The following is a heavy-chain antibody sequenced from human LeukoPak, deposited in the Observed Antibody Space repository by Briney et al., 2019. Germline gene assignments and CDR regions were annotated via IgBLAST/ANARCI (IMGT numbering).Heavy chain of an antibody. CDR1: GGSISSSSSY. D-gene: IGHD2-8*01. CDR2: IYLVGVR. CDR3: ARYGVTSFASLNYFDI. V-gene: IGHV4-39*02. Sequence: ETLSPTCTLSGGSISSSSSYSGWTRQPPGKGLEWIGNIYLVGVRYYSPFFEGRLSIFTSENNISLELTSVTAADTGVYFCARYGVTSFASLNYFDIWGQGILVIASS. J-gene: IGHJ4*02.